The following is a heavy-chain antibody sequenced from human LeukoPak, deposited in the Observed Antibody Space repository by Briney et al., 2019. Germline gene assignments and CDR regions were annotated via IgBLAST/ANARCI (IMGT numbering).Heavy chain of an antibody. D-gene: IGHD5-24*01. CDR2: IKQDGSKK. CDR1: GFPFSSYW. V-gene: IGHV3-7*04. Sequence: GGSLKLSCVASGFPFSSYWTTWVRQAPGKGLEWVANIKQDGSKKSYVDSVKGRFTISRDNTKNSLYLQMNSLRAEDTAIYYCTRVGYIDEGIDYWGQGTLVTVSS. J-gene: IGHJ4*02. CDR3: TRVGYIDEGIDY.